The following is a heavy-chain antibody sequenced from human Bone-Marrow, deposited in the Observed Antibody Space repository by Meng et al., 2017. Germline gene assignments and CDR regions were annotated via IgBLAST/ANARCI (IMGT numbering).Heavy chain of an antibody. V-gene: IGHV3-15*01. CDR2: IKSKTDGGTT. D-gene: IGHD1-26*01. Sequence: GESLKISCAASGFTFSNAWMSWVCQAPGKGLEWVGRIKSKTDGGTTDYAAPVKGRFTISRDDSKNTLYLQMNSLKTEDTAVYYCTTAIVGATQYYYYGMDVWGQGTMVTVSS. CDR1: GFTFSNAW. J-gene: IGHJ6*02. CDR3: TTAIVGATQYYYYGMDV.